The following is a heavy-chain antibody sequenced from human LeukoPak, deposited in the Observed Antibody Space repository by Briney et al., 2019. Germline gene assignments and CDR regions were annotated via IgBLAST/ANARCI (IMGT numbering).Heavy chain of an antibody. CDR1: GDSISSGAYY. D-gene: IGHD3-16*01. Sequence: SETLSLTCTVSGDSISSGAYYWSWIRQPPGKGLEWIGYIYHSGSTYYNPSLKSRVTISVDRSKNQFSLKLSSVTAADTAVYYCARDLGFHFDYWGQGTLVTVSS. V-gene: IGHV4-30-2*01. CDR3: ARDLGFHFDY. J-gene: IGHJ4*02. CDR2: IYHSGST.